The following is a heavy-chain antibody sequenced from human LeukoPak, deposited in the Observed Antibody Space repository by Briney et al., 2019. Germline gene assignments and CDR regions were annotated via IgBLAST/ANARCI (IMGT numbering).Heavy chain of an antibody. CDR3: ARAGGVHTYGNYFDY. CDR2: ITTRSSYT. J-gene: IGHJ4*02. Sequence: GGSLRLSCTACGFTFTDYYMSWMRLAPGKGLEGVSYITTRSSYTNYAGSVKGRFTISRDNAKNSLFLQMNGLRAEDTAVYYCARAGGVHTYGNYFDYWGQGTLVTVSS. V-gene: IGHV3-11*06. CDR1: GFTFTDYY. D-gene: IGHD3-10*01.